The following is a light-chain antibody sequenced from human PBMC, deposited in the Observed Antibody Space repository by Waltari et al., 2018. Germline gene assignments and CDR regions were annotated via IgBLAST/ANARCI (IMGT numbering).Light chain of an antibody. V-gene: IGKV3-15*01. CDR1: QSVSNN. CDR2: GAS. Sequence: EIVMTQSPATLSVSPGERATLSCRASQSVSNNLAWYQQKPGQAPRLLIYGASTRATGIPAGFSGSGSGTEFTLSISSLQSEDFAIYFCQQYDNWPLYTFGQGTKLEIK. J-gene: IGKJ2*01. CDR3: QQYDNWPLYT.